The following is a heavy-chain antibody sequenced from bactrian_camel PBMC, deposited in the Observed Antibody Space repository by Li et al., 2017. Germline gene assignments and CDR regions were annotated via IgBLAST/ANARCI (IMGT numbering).Heavy chain of an antibody. CDR2: ILSDGGST. CDR1: GLTFSNCE. Sequence: ESGGGSVQSGGSLRLSCAASGLTFSNCEMAWYRQAPGKGFEWVSTILSDGGSTYYSEFVKGRFTISRDNAKNTVYLQMNSLKSEDTGLYYCATDGPPTYSDRELGYWGHGTQVTV. V-gene: IGHV3S25*01. J-gene: IGHJ6*01. D-gene: IGHD2*01. CDR3: ATDGPPTYSDRELGY.